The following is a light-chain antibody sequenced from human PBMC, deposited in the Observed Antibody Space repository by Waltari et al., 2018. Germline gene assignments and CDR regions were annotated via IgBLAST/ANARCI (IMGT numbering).Light chain of an antibody. CDR1: SSDVEYYNL. V-gene: IGLV2-23*02. Sequence: QSALTQPAYVSGSPGQAITTSCTGTSSDVEYYNLVSWYQQYPGKAPKLIIHEVSKRPSGVSNRFSGSKYGNTASLTISGLRAEDEAEYYCCSYAHSSAYVFGTGTAVTVL. CDR3: CSYAHSSAYV. J-gene: IGLJ1*01. CDR2: EVS.